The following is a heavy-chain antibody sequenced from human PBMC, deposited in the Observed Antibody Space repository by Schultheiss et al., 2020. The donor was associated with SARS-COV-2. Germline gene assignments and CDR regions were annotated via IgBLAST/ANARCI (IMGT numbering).Heavy chain of an antibody. Sequence: SETLSLTCAVYGGSFSGYYWSWIRQPPGKGLEWIGEINHSGSTNYNPSLKSRVTISVDTSKNQFSLKLSSVTAADTAVYYCARDITSGFHYYDYWGQGTLVTVSS. CDR3: ARDITSGFHYYDY. J-gene: IGHJ4*02. CDR2: INHSGST. CDR1: GGSFSGYY. D-gene: IGHD1-26*01. V-gene: IGHV4-34*01.